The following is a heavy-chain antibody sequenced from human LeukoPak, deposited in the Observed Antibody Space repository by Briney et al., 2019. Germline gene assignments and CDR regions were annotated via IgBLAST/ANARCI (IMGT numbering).Heavy chain of an antibody. CDR2: IHQVGTGK. J-gene: IGHJ4*02. V-gene: IGHV3-7*03. D-gene: IGHD6-13*01. Sequence: GACLTLAWFAAGPSSSSLWTSSVRHAPGEGPGWVANIHQVGTGKYYVDSVKGRFTISRDNSKNSLSLQLSSLRTEDTAVYYCASPLGISSSWTRTYSFDYWGQGTLVTVSS. CDR3: ASPLGISSSWTRTYSFDY. CDR1: GPSSSSLW.